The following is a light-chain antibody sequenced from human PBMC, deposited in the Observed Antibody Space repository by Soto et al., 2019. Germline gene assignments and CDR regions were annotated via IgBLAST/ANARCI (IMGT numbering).Light chain of an antibody. V-gene: IGLV2-14*01. CDR2: DVS. CDR3: SSYTSSSTLGHVV. Sequence: QSALTQPASVSGSPGQSISISSTGTSSDIGGYNYVSWYQQHPGKAPKFMIYDVSNRPSGVSNRFSGSKSGNTASLTISGLQAEDEADYYCSSYTSSSTLGHVVFGGGTKLTVL. J-gene: IGLJ2*01. CDR1: SSDIGGYNY.